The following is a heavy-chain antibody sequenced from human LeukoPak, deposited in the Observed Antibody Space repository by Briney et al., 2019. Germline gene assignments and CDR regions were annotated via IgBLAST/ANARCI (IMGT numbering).Heavy chain of an antibody. V-gene: IGHV3-23*01. CDR1: GFTFSSYA. Sequence: GGSLRLSCAASGFTFSSYAMSWVRQAPGKGLEWVSAISGSGGSTYYADSVKGRFTISRDNSKNTLHLQMNSLRAEDTAVYYCAKRGIAARPVYYYYMDVWGKGTTVTVSS. CDR2: ISGSGGST. CDR3: AKRGIAARPVYYYYMDV. D-gene: IGHD6-6*01. J-gene: IGHJ6*03.